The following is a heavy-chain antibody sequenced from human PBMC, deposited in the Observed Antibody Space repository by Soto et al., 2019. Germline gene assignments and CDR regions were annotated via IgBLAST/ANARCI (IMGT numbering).Heavy chain of an antibody. CDR2: IFYSGST. CDR3: ARDRGDYDFGSGTGGYFDF. CDR1: GGSINSGGYY. Sequence: QVQLQESGPGLVKPSQSLSLTCSVSGGSINSGGYYWSWIRQHPGKGLEWIGSIFYSGSTYYNPSLKSRVTISVDTSKNQCSLKLKSVTVADTAVYYCARDRGDYDFGSGTGGYFDFWGQGTLVTVSS. J-gene: IGHJ4*02. D-gene: IGHD3-3*01. V-gene: IGHV4-31*03.